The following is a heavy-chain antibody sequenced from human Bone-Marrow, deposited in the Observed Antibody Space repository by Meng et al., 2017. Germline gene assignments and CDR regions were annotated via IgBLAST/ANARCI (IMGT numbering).Heavy chain of an antibody. J-gene: IGHJ6*02. CDR3: ARGTGITMVRGVITYLPAPYYYYYDGMDV. Sequence: ASVKVSCKASGYTFTSYDINWVRQATGQGLEWMGWMNPNSGNTGYAQKFQGRVTMTRNTSISTAYMELSSLRSEDTAVYYCARGTGITMVRGVITYLPAPYYYYYDGMDVWGQGTTVTVSS. CDR2: MNPNSGNT. D-gene: IGHD3-10*01. V-gene: IGHV1-8*01. CDR1: GYTFTSYD.